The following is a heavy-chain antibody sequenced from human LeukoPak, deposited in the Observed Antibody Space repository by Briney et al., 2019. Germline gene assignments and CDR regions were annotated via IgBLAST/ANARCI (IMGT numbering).Heavy chain of an antibody. Sequence: ASETLSLTCTVSGGSISSGSYYWSWIRQPAGKGLEWIGRIYTSGSTNYNPSLKSRVTISIDTSKNQFSLNLSSVTAADTAVYYCARQSFGRYGSSGQNPYGMDVWGQGTTVTVSS. J-gene: IGHJ6*02. CDR2: IYTSGST. D-gene: IGHD6-19*01. CDR3: ARQSFGRYGSSGQNPYGMDV. V-gene: IGHV4-61*02. CDR1: GGSISSGSYY.